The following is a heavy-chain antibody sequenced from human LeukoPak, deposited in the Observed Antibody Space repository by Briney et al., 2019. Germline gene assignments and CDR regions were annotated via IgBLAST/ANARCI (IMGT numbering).Heavy chain of an antibody. V-gene: IGHV1-3*03. CDR3: VIRDGQAAH. Sequence: ASVKASCKASGYTFTAYAMHWVRQAPGQTLEWLGWISPANGYTRYSQEIHSRVTITRDTSANTPYMELSSLRSEDMAVYYCVIRDGQAAHWGEGDLVSVSS. D-gene: IGHD5-24*01. CDR2: ISPANGYT. CDR1: GYTFTAYA. J-gene: IGHJ1*01.